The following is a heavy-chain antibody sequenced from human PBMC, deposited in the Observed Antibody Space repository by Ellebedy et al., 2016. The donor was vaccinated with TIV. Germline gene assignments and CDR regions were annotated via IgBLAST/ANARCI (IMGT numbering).Heavy chain of an antibody. J-gene: IGHJ4*02. CDR3: AKATLGTCSGAKCYYFDY. Sequence: PGGSLRLSCAASGFTFSSYWMSWVRQAPGKGLEWVANIKQDGSEKYYVDSVKGRFTISRDNAKNSLYLQMNSLRAEDTALYYCAKATLGTCSGAKCYYFDYWGRGTPVTVSS. CDR1: GFTFSSYW. CDR2: IKQDGSEK. V-gene: IGHV3-7*05. D-gene: IGHD2-15*01.